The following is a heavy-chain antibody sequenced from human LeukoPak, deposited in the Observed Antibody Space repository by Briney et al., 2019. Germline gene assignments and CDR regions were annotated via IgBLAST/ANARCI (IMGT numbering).Heavy chain of an antibody. V-gene: IGHV3-48*03. CDR1: GFSFSHYE. CDR3: AIAFSNPFDY. Sequence: GGSLRLSCAASGFSFSHYEMNWVRQAPGKGLEGVSYISSSGGTIYYADSVKGRFTISRDNAKTSLYLHMNSLRAEDTAVYYCAIAFSNPFDYWGQGTLVTVSS. CDR2: ISSSGGTI. J-gene: IGHJ4*02. D-gene: IGHD4-11*01.